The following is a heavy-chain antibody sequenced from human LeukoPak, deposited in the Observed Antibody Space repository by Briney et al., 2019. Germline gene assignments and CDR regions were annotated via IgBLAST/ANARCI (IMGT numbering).Heavy chain of an antibody. CDR2: IIPIFGTA. CDR1: GGTFSSYA. V-gene: IGHV1-69*13. Sequence: SVKVSCKASGGTFSSYAISWVRQAPGQGLEWMGGIIPIFGTANYAQKFQGRVTITADESTSTAYMELSSLRSEDTAVYYCARAIKASYTAMVRAHDAFDIWGQGTMVTVSS. D-gene: IGHD5-18*01. CDR3: ARAIKASYTAMVRAHDAFDI. J-gene: IGHJ3*02.